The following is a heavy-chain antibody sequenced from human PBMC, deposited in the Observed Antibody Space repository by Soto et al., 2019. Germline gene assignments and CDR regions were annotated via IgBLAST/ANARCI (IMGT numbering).Heavy chain of an antibody. Sequence: GGSLRLSCAASGFTFSSYAMSWVRQAPGKGLEWVSAISGSGGSTYYADSVKGRFTISRDNSKNTLYLQMNSLRAEDTAVYYWAKDLSHYYGSGSYYSYFDYWGQGTLVTVSS. CDR1: GFTFSSYA. D-gene: IGHD3-10*01. CDR3: AKDLSHYYGSGSYYSYFDY. J-gene: IGHJ4*02. CDR2: ISGSGGST. V-gene: IGHV3-23*01.